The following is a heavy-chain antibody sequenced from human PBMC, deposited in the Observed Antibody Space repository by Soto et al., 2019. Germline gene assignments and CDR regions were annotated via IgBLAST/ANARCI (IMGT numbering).Heavy chain of an antibody. V-gene: IGHV4-59*08. CDR2: TSNSAPT. CDR3: ARGDCSGGSCYSVDI. CDR1: GGSISSYH. D-gene: IGHD2-15*01. J-gene: IGHJ3*02. Sequence: SETLSLTCTVSGGSISSYHWSWIRQSPGKGLEWIGYTSNSAPTIYNPSLKSRVTTSADTSKNQFSLRLSSVTAADTAVYFCARGDCSGGSCYSVDIWGQGTMVTVSS.